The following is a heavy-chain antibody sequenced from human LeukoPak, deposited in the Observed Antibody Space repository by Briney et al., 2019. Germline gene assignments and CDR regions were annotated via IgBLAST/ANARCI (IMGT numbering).Heavy chain of an antibody. J-gene: IGHJ4*02. Sequence: GGSLRLSCAASGFTFSDHYMDWVRQAPGKGLEWIGRIRNKANSYTTEYAASVKGRFTISRDDSKNSLYLQMNSLKTEDTAVYYCARAIMEALNDCWGPGTLVTVSS. CDR2: IRNKANSYTT. CDR1: GFTFSDHY. CDR3: ARAIMEALNDC. V-gene: IGHV3-72*01. D-gene: IGHD2-8*01.